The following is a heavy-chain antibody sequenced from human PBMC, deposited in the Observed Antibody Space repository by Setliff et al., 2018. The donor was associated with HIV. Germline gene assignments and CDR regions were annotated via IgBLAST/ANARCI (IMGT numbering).Heavy chain of an antibody. D-gene: IGHD3-3*01. J-gene: IGHJ4*02. CDR1: GYSINSGYY. CDR3: ARSQPDTIFGVVVFDS. Sequence: PSETLSLTCTISGYSINSGYYWGWIRQPPGKGLEWIGEINHSGSTNYNPSLKSRVTISVDTSKNQLSLKLTSMTAADTAVYYCARSQPDTIFGVVVFDSWGQGTLVTVSS. V-gene: IGHV4-38-2*02. CDR2: INHSGST.